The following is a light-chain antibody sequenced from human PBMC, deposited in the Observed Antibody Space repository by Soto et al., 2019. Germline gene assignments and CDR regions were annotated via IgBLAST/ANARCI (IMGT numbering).Light chain of an antibody. CDR2: GAS. CDR3: QQYGSSSYT. CDR1: QSVSSSY. V-gene: IGKV3-20*01. J-gene: IGKJ2*01. Sequence: EIVLTQSPGTLSLSPGERATLSCRASQSVSSSYLAWYQQKPGQAPRLLIYGASSRATGNPDRFSGSGSGTHFTLTISRLEPEDFAVYYCQQYGSSSYTFGQGTKLEIK.